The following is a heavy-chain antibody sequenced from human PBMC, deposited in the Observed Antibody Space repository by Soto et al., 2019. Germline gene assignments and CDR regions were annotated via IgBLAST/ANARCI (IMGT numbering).Heavy chain of an antibody. CDR3: ATYRKFFQI. J-gene: IGHJ3*02. V-gene: IGHV4-59*12. Sequence: SETLSLTCTVSGGSISSYFYIWVRQPPGKGLEWIGSVYYTGTTDYNPSLKSRVTISVDRSKNHFFLNLTSVTAADTAVYYCATYRKFFQIWGQRTKVTVSS. CDR2: VYYTGTT. CDR1: GGSISSYF.